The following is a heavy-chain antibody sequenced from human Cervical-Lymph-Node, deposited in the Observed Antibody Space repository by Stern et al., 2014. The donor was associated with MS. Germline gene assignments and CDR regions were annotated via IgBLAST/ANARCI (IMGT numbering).Heavy chain of an antibody. CDR3: AKHACTGAACPFDL. Sequence: QVQLQESGPGLVKPSETLSLTCAVSGDSISSYTHYWAWIRQPPGKGLEWIGSVYYSGATYYNPSLQSPVTISVDTSKNHFPLGLNSVTAADTAVYYCAKHACTGAACPFDLWGQGTLVTVSS. V-gene: IGHV4-39*01. CDR1: GDSISSYTHY. D-gene: IGHD2-8*02. CDR2: VYYSGAT. J-gene: IGHJ4*02.